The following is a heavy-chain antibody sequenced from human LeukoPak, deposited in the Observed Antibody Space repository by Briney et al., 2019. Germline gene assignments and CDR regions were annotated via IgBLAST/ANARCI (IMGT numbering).Heavy chain of an antibody. CDR3: AKRPYDSSSFIDY. V-gene: IGHV3-23*01. CDR1: GFTFSSYA. CDR2: ISGSGDST. J-gene: IGHJ4*02. Sequence: GGSLRLSCAASGFTFSSYAMSWVRQAPGKGLEWVSAISGSGDSTYYVDSVKGRFTISRDNSKNTLYLQMNSLRAEDTAVYYCAKRPYDSSSFIDYWGQGTLVTVSS. D-gene: IGHD3-22*01.